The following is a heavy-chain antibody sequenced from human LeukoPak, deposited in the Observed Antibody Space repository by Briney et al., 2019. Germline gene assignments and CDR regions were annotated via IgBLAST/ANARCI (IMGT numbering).Heavy chain of an antibody. V-gene: IGHV4-38-2*02. CDR3: AILGGYCSSTSCYY. Sequence: PSETLSLTCTVSGYSISSGYYWGWIRQPPGKGLEWIGSIYHSGSTCYNPSLKSRVTISVDTSKNQFSLKLSSVTAADTAVYYCAILGGYCSSTSCYYWGQGTLVTVSS. CDR2: IYHSGST. CDR1: GYSISSGYY. D-gene: IGHD2-2*01. J-gene: IGHJ4*02.